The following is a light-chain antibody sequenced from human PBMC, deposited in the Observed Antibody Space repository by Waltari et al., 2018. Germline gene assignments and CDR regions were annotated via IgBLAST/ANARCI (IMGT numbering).Light chain of an antibody. CDR3: QQAYSFPLT. Sequence: DIQMTQSPSSLSASVGDRVTITCRAIHGISSCLAWYQQKPGKAPELLIYAASSFQSGVPSRFSGSGSGTDFTLTISSLQPEDFATYYCQQAYSFPLTFGGGTKVEIK. CDR2: AAS. J-gene: IGKJ4*01. V-gene: IGKV1-12*01. CDR1: HGISSC.